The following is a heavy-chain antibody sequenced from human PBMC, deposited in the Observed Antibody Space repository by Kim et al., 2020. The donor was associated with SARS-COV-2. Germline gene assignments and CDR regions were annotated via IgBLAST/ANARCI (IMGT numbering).Heavy chain of an antibody. Sequence: VKGRFTISRDNSKNTLYLQMNSLRAEDTAVYYCARDRYGSGSYFLFFDYWGQGTLVTVSS. D-gene: IGHD3-10*01. CDR3: ARDRYGSGSYFLFFDY. V-gene: IGHV3-30*01. J-gene: IGHJ4*02.